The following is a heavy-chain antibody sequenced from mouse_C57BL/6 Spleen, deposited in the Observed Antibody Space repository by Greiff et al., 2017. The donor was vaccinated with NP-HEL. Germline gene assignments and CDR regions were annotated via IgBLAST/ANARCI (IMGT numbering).Heavy chain of an antibody. V-gene: IGHV1-80*01. CDR3: ARWAYGGSYSDY. J-gene: IGHJ2*01. CDR1: GYAFSSYW. Sequence: VQLQQSGAELVKPGASVKISCKASGYAFSSYWMNWVKPRPGKALAWIGQIYPGDVDTNYNGKFKGKATLTADKSSGTAYLQLSSLPSEDSAVYFCARWAYGGSYSDYWSQGTTLTVAS. D-gene: IGHD1-1*01. CDR2: IYPGDVDT.